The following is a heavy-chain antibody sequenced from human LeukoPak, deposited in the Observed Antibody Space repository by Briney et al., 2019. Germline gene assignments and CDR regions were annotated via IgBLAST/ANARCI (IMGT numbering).Heavy chain of an antibody. V-gene: IGHV4-31*02. CDR2: IYYSGDT. CDR1: GGSISSGDYY. CDR3: ARAPRDTNSWYYFDY. D-gene: IGHD5-18*01. Sequence: SQTLSLTCTVSGGSISSGDYYWSWIRQHPGKGLEWIGYIYYSGDTYYNPSLKSRVTISVDTSKNQFSLKLSSVTAADTAVYYCARAPRDTNSWYYFDYWGQETLVSVSS. J-gene: IGHJ4*02.